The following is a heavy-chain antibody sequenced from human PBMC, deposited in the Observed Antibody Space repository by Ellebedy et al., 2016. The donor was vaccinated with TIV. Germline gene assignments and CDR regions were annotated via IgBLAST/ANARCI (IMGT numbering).Heavy chain of an antibody. J-gene: IGHJ4*02. D-gene: IGHD3-3*01. V-gene: IGHV1-18*04. CDR2: ISPNNGNT. CDR1: GYTFTSYG. CDR3: ARDWSGH. Sequence: AASVKVSCKTSGYTFTSYGISWVRQPPAQVPEWMGWISPNNGNTNYAQKFQGRVTMTTDTSTTTVYMELRSLRSDDTAVYYCARDWSGHWGQGTLVTVSS.